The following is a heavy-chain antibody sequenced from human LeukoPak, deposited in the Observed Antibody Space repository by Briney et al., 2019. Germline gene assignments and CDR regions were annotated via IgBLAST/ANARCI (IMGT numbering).Heavy chain of an antibody. CDR3: AKDGSKTVAGTYFDY. CDR2: ISGSGGST. V-gene: IGHV3-23*01. CDR1: GFTFSSYA. Sequence: GGSLRLSCAASGFTFSSYAMSWVRQAPGKGLEWVSAISGSGGSTYYADSVKGRFTISRDNSKNTLYLQVNSLRAEDTAVYYCAKDGSKTVAGTYFDYWGQGTLVTVSS. D-gene: IGHD6-19*01. J-gene: IGHJ4*02.